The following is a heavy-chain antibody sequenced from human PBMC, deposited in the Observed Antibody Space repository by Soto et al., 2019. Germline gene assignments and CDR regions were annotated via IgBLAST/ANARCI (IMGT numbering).Heavy chain of an antibody. CDR3: ARDYYGDYYFDY. CDR1: GFTFSIYS. CDR2: ISSSSSYI. D-gene: IGHD4-17*01. Sequence: EVQLVESGGGLVKPGGSLRLSCAASGFTFSIYSMNWVRQAPGKGLEWVSSISSSSSYIYYADSVRGRFTASRDNAKNSLYLQMNSLRAEDTAVYYCARDYYGDYYFDYWGQGTLVTVSS. J-gene: IGHJ4*02. V-gene: IGHV3-21*01.